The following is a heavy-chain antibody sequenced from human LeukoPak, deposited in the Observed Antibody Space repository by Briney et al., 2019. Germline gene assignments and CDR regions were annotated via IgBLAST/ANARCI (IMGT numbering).Heavy chain of an antibody. CDR2: IRQDGSEK. Sequence: PGQSLRLSCAASGFTFNTYAMSWVRQAPGKRLEWVANIRQDGSEKYYVDSVKGRFTISRDNAKNSLYLQMNSLRAEDTAVYYCARDGQQLGFWGQGTLVTVSS. V-gene: IGHV3-7*04. CDR1: GFTFNTYA. J-gene: IGHJ4*02. D-gene: IGHD6-13*01. CDR3: ARDGQQLGF.